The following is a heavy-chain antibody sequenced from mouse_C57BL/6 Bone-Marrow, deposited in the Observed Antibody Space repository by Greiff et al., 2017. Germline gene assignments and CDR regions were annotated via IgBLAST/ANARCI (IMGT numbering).Heavy chain of an antibody. V-gene: IGHV5-15*01. CDR1: GFTFSDYG. Sequence: EVKLLESGGGLVQPGGSLKLSCAASGFTFSDYGMAWVRQAPRTGPEWVAFISNLAYSIYYADTVTGRFTISRGKTKNTLYLEMSSLRSEDTAMYYCAKGDGCAYWGQGTLVTVSA. CDR3: AKGDGCAY. CDR2: ISNLAYSI. J-gene: IGHJ3*01. D-gene: IGHD3-3*01.